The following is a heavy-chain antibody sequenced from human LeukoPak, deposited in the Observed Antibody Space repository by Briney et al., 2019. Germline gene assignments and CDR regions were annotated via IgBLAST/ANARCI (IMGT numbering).Heavy chain of an antibody. CDR1: GVSFSGYY. CDR3: ARVRLGCSGGSCYSPPDTYYFDH. CDR2: INHIGST. Sequence: SETLSLTCAVYGVSFSGYYWSWIRQPPGKGLEWIGEINHIGSTNYNPSLKSRVTISVDTSKNQFSLKLSSVTAADTAVYYCARVRLGCSGGSCYSPPDTYYFDHWGQGTLVTVSS. V-gene: IGHV4-34*01. D-gene: IGHD2-15*01. J-gene: IGHJ4*02.